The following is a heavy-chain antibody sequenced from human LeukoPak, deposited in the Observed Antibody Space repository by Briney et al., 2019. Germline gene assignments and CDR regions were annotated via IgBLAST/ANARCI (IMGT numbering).Heavy chain of an antibody. CDR1: GGSISSYY. J-gene: IGHJ4*02. Sequence: ETLSLTCTVSGGSISSYYWSWIRQPAGKGLEWIGRIHTSGSTNYSPSLKSRVTMSVDTSKNQFSLKVTSVTAADTAVYYCARAWQWLPLDSWGQGTLVTVSS. CDR2: IHTSGST. CDR3: ARAWQWLPLDS. V-gene: IGHV4-4*07. D-gene: IGHD6-19*01.